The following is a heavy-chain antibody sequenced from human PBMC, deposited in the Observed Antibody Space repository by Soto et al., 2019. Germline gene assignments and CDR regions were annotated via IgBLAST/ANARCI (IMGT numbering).Heavy chain of an antibody. Sequence: QVQMVESGGGVVQPGRSPRLSCAASGFTFSSYGMHWVRQAPGKGLEWVAVIWYDGSNKYYADSVKGRFTISRDNSKNTLYLQMNSLRAEDTAVYYCARDHDYGDYEILFDYWGQGTLVTVSS. D-gene: IGHD4-17*01. CDR3: ARDHDYGDYEILFDY. V-gene: IGHV3-33*01. CDR2: IWYDGSNK. J-gene: IGHJ4*02. CDR1: GFTFSSYG.